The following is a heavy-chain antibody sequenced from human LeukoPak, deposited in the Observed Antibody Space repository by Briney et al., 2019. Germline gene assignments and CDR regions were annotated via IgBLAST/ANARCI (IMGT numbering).Heavy chain of an antibody. CDR3: AVTYGSGSYLDY. CDR1: GGTFSSYA. V-gene: IGHV1-69*04. CDR2: IIPILGIA. J-gene: IGHJ4*02. D-gene: IGHD3-10*01. Sequence: SVKVSCKSSGGTFSSYAISWVRQAPGQGLEWMGRIIPILGIANYAQKFQGRVTITADKSTSTAYLELSSLRPEDTAVYYCAVTYGSGSYLDYWGQGTLVTVSS.